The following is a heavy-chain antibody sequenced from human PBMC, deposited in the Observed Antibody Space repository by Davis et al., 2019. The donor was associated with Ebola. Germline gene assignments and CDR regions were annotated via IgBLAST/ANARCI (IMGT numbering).Heavy chain of an antibody. J-gene: IGHJ4*02. Sequence: SLKISCAASGFTFSSYSMNWVRQAPGKGLEWVSGISWNSGSIGYADSVKGRFTISRDNAKNSLYLQMNSLRAEDTALYYCAKSWVDYGDYGIDYWGQGTLVTVSS. CDR3: AKSWVDYGDYGIDY. D-gene: IGHD4-17*01. CDR1: GFTFSSYS. CDR2: ISWNSGSI. V-gene: IGHV3-9*01.